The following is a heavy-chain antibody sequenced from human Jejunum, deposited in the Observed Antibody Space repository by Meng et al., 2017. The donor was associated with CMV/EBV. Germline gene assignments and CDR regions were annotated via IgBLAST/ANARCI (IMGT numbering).Heavy chain of an antibody. D-gene: IGHD3-22*01. CDR1: YNFPTYW. CDR3: ARHVTPSYYDSSGYYDY. V-gene: IGHV5-51*01. CDR2: IYPGDSDT. Sequence: YNFPTYWIAWVRQMPGEGLEWMGIIYPGDSDTRYSPSFQGQVTISVDRSINTAYLQWRSLEASDSAIYYCARHVTPSYYDSSGYYDYWGQGTLVTVSS. J-gene: IGHJ4*02.